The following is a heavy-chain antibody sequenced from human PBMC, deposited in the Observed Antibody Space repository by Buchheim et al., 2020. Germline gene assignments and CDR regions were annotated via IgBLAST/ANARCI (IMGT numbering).Heavy chain of an antibody. CDR2: ISYDGNSK. J-gene: IGHJ4*02. V-gene: IGHV3-30-3*01. D-gene: IGHD3-3*01. CDR3: ARVSTTYYERWPTDY. Sequence: QVQLVESGGGVVQPGRSLRLSCAASGFTFSSYSIHWVRQAPGKGLEWVALISYDGNSKYYADSLKGRFTISRDNSKNTLYLQMNSLRAEDTAVYYCARVSTTYYERWPTDYWGQGTL. CDR1: GFTFSSYS.